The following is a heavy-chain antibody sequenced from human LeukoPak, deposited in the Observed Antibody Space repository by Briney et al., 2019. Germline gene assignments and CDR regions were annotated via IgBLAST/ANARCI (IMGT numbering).Heavy chain of an antibody. Sequence: PSETLSLTCTVSGGSISSYYWSWIRQPPGKGLEWIGYIYYSGSTNYNPSLKSRVTISVDTSKNQFSLKLSSVTAADTAVYYCARGDYYDNSGYYPFDYWGQGTLVTVSS. CDR1: GGSISSYY. J-gene: IGHJ4*02. CDR3: ARGDYYDNSGYYPFDY. CDR2: IYYSGST. D-gene: IGHD3-22*01. V-gene: IGHV4-59*01.